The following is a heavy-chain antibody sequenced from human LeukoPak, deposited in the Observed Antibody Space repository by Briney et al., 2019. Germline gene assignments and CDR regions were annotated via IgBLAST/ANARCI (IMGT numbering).Heavy chain of an antibody. J-gene: IGHJ4*02. CDR2: INPNSGGT. CDR3: ARVRTYSGSFLY. Sequence: ASVKVSCKASGYTFTGYYMHWVRQAPGQELEWMGWINPNSGGTNYAQKFRGRVTMTRDTSISTAYMELSRLRSDDTAVYYCARVRTYSGSFLYWGQGTLVTVSS. CDR1: GYTFTGYY. D-gene: IGHD3-10*01. V-gene: IGHV1-2*02.